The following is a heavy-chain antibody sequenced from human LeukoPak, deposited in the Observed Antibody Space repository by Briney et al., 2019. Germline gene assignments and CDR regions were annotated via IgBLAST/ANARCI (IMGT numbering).Heavy chain of an antibody. D-gene: IGHD3-3*01. CDR2: IKQDGSEK. CDR3: ARSSDFWSGSYYFDY. Sequence: GGSLRLSCAASGFTFSSYWMNWVRQVPGKGLEWVASIKQDGSEKYYVDSVKGRYTISRENAKNSLYLQMNSLRAEDTALYYCARSSDFWSGSYYFDYWSQGTLVAVSS. V-gene: IGHV3-7*01. J-gene: IGHJ4*02. CDR1: GFTFSSYW.